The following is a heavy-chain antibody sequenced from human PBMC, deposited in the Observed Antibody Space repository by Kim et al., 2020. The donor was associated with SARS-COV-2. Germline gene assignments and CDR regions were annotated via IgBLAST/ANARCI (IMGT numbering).Heavy chain of an antibody. CDR3: AKSPGWVQAFDI. D-gene: IGHD3-16*01. V-gene: IGHV3-9*01. CDR1: GFTFGAYS. CDR2: ISWNGGDI. Sequence: GGSLRLSCAASGFTFGAYSMHWVRQAPGKGLEWVSGISWNGGDIAYGDSVKGRFTISRDNAKNSLYLQINSLRAEDTSLYYCAKSPGWVQAFDIWGQGTMATVSS. J-gene: IGHJ3*02.